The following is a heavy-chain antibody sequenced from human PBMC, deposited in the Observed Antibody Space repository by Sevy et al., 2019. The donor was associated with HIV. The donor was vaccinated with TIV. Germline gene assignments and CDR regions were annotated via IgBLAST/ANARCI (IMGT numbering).Heavy chain of an antibody. J-gene: IGHJ4*02. D-gene: IGHD6-13*01. Sequence: GESLKISCQGSGYYFPMYWIGWVRQVPGEGLEWMGIVHPGDSDTKYSPSFQGQVTISADRSVNTAYLRWSSLKASDTAIYYCVRRKAASDSLHFDYWGQGTLVTVSS. CDR3: VRRKAASDSLHFDY. CDR2: VHPGDSDT. V-gene: IGHV5-51*01. CDR1: GYYFPMYW.